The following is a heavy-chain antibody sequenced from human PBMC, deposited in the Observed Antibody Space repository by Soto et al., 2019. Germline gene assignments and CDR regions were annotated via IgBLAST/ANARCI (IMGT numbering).Heavy chain of an antibody. CDR2: INPNSGAS. D-gene: IGHD5-12*01. CDR1: GYTFIDYY. CDR3: ERWRYAVATHDS. V-gene: IGHV1-2*02. J-gene: IGHJ4*02. Sequence: QVQLVQSGAEVKKPGASVKVSCRTSGYTFIDYYVHWLRQAPGQGLEWVGWINPNSGASKYAENFQGRVTMTRDRSTSTGYMELTGLRSDDTAVYYCERWRYAVATHDSGGQGTLVTVSS.